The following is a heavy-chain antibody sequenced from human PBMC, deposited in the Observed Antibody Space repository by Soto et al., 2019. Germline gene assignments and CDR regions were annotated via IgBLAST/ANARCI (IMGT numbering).Heavy chain of an antibody. D-gene: IGHD4-17*01. J-gene: IGHJ4*02. CDR3: ARDENYGDFSDY. V-gene: IGHV3-7*01. CDR2: IKQDGSEK. CDR1: GFTFSSYW. Sequence: PGGSLRLSCAASGFTFSSYWMTLVRQTPGKGLEWVANIKQDGSEKYYVGSVKGRFTISRDNAKNSLYLQMNSLRAEDTAVYYCARDENYGDFSDYWGQGTLVTVSS.